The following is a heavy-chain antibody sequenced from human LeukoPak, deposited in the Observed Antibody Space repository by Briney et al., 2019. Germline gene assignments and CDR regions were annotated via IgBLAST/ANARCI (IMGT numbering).Heavy chain of an antibody. CDR2: IWYDGSHK. V-gene: IGHV3-33*01. J-gene: IGHJ4*02. D-gene: IGHD6-19*01. Sequence: GRSLRLSCAASGFTFRTYGMHWVRQAPGKGLEWVAVIWYDGSHKYHADSVKGRFTISRDNSKNTLYLQMNSLRAEDTAVHYCARAPRAVAVYFDYWGQGTLVTVSS. CDR1: GFTFRTYG. CDR3: ARAPRAVAVYFDY.